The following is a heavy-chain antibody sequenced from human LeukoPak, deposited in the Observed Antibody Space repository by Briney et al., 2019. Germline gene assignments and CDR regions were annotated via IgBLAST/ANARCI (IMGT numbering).Heavy chain of an antibody. V-gene: IGHV4-34*01. CDR2: INHSGST. J-gene: IGHJ4*02. D-gene: IGHD2-2*01. CDR3: ARGRDGYCSSTSCPSLDY. Sequence: SETLSLTCAVYGGSFSGYYWSWIRQPPGKGLERIGEINHSGSTNYNPSLKSRVTISVDTSKNQFSLKLSSVTAADTAVYYCARGRDGYCSSTSCPSLDYWGQGTLVTVSS. CDR1: GGSFSGYY.